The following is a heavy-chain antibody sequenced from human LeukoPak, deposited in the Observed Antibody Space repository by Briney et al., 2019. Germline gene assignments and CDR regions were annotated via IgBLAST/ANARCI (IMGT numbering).Heavy chain of an antibody. V-gene: IGHV4-39*01. CDR3: ARSSRSDYDSSGYLFDY. CDR2: IYYSGST. J-gene: IGHJ4*02. Sequence: SETLSLTCTVFGGSISSSSYYWGWIRQPPGKGLEWIGSIYYSGSTYYNPSLKSRVTISVDTSKNQFSLKLSSVTAADTAVYYCARSSRSDYDSSGYLFDYWGQGTLVTVSS. CDR1: GGSISSSSYY. D-gene: IGHD3-22*01.